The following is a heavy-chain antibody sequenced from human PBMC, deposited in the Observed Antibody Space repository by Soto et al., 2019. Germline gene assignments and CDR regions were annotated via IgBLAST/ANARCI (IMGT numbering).Heavy chain of an antibody. CDR3: ARLGLYYYDSSGYYVRY. J-gene: IGHJ4*02. CDR1: GYSFTSYW. V-gene: IGHV5-51*01. Sequence: GESLKISCKGSGYSFTSYWIGWVRQMPGKGLEWMGIIYPGDSDTRYSPSFQGQVTISADKSISTAYLQWSTLKASDTVLDYCARLGLYYYDSSGYYVRYCGQGTL. D-gene: IGHD3-22*01. CDR2: IYPGDSDT.